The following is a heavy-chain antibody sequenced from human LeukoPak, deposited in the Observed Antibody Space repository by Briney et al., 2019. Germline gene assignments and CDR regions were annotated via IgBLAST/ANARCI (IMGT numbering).Heavy chain of an antibody. CDR1: GFRFNNYW. D-gene: IGHD1-7*01. J-gene: IGHJ4*02. V-gene: IGHV3-74*01. CDR2: INTDGSHT. Sequence: GGSLRLSCAVSGFRFNNYWMHWVRQAPGKGLVWVSRINTDGSHTNYADSVKGRFTFSRDNAKNTLYLQMNSLRAEDTAVYYCARDDDWNYEDYWGQGTLVTVSS. CDR3: ARDDDWNYEDY.